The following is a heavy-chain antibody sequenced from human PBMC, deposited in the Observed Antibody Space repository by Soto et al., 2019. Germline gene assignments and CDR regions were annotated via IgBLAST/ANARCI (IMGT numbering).Heavy chain of an antibody. CDR1: GFNFNTYG. CDR2: IWYDGSSQ. Sequence: QVQLVESGGGVVQPGKSLTLSCEASGFNFNTYGMHWVRQAPGKGLEWVAVIWYDGSSQSYVDSVKGRFTISRDNSKNTVSLQMNSLRAEDTAVYYCGRDKFPRSSPGYYLDYWGQGTLVTVSS. CDR3: GRDKFPRSSPGYYLDY. D-gene: IGHD3-9*01. J-gene: IGHJ4*02. V-gene: IGHV3-33*01.